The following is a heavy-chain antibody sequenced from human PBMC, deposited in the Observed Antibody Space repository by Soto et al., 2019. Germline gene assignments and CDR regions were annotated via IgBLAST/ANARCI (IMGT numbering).Heavy chain of an antibody. Sequence: GGSLRLSCAASGFTFRSFTMNWFRQAPGKGLEWVSTISSNSAYIYYTDALRGRFTISRDNAKNSLHLQMNSLRAEDTAVYYCTRDASRDSSARGWFDPWGPGTLVNVSS. V-gene: IGHV3-21*01. CDR3: TRDASRDSSARGWFDP. CDR2: ISSNSAYI. CDR1: GFTFRSFT. J-gene: IGHJ5*02. D-gene: IGHD6-13*01.